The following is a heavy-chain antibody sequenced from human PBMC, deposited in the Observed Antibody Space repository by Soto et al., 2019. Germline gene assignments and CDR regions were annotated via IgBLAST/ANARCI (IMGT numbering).Heavy chain of an antibody. Sequence: SETVSLTCTVAGASISCCYWSSIRQPPEKGLKWIEYIYHSGSTNYNPSLKSRVTISVDTSKNQSSLKLSSVTAADTAVYYCARDYGWEHQDYYYYYGMDVWGQGTTVTVSS. CDR1: GASISCCY. CDR2: IYHSGST. J-gene: IGHJ6*02. V-gene: IGHV4-59*01. D-gene: IGHD1-26*01. CDR3: ARDYGWEHQDYYYYYGMDV.